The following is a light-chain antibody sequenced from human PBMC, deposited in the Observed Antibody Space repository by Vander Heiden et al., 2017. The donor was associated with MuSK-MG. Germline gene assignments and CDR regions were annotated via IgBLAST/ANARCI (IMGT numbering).Light chain of an antibody. CDR3: QQDGNRPIT. V-gene: IGKV3-20*01. Sequence: EIVLAQSPGTLSLSPGERATLSCRASQAVSSAYLAWYQQRPGQAPRLLIYGASTRATGIPDRFSGNGSGTDFTLTITRLEPEECAVYYCQQDGNRPITFGGGTKVDIK. J-gene: IGKJ4*01. CDR1: QAVSSAY. CDR2: GAS.